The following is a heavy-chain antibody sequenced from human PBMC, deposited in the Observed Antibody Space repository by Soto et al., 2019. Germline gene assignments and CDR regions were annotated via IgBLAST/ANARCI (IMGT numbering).Heavy chain of an antibody. CDR1: GYTFTSYG. Sequence: QVQLVQSGAEVKKPGASVKVSCKASGYTFTSYGISWVRQAPGQGLEWMGWISAYNGNTNYAQKLQGRVTMTTDTSTSTADMELRSLRSDDTAVYYCARDLRLGPRHMRYIGYWGQGTLVTVSS. CDR3: ARDLRLGPRHMRYIGY. V-gene: IGHV1-18*01. J-gene: IGHJ4*02. CDR2: ISAYNGNT. D-gene: IGHD2-8*01.